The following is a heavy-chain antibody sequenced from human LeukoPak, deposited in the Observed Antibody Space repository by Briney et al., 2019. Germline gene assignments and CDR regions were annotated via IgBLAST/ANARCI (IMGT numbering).Heavy chain of an antibody. J-gene: IGHJ4*02. CDR2: ISYDGSNK. CDR1: GFTFSSYG. CDR3: ARDAPRYYDFWSGEKDLDY. V-gene: IGHV3-30*03. D-gene: IGHD3-3*01. Sequence: PGGSLRLSCAASGFTFSSYGMHWVRQAPGKGLEWVAVISYDGSNKYYADSVKGRFTISRDNSKNTLYLQMNSLRAEDTAVYYCARDAPRYYDFWSGEKDLDYWGQGTLVTVSS.